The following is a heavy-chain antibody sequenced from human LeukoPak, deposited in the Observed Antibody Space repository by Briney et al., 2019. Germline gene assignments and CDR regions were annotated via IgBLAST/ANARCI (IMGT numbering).Heavy chain of an antibody. D-gene: IGHD6-13*01. J-gene: IGHJ4*02. Sequence: ASVKVSCTTSGYTFTNFAIHWVRQAPGQRLEWMGWINAGNGNTKYSQKFQGRVTITRDTSASTAYMELSSLRSEDTAVYYCARGAAAADWGQGTLVTVSS. CDR2: INAGNGNT. CDR3: ARGAAAAD. CDR1: GYTFTNFA. V-gene: IGHV1-3*01.